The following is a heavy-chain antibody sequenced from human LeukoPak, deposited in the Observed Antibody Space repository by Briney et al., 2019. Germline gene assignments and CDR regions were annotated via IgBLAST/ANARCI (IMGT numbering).Heavy chain of an antibody. CDR2: ISVYNGNT. D-gene: IGHD3-10*01. V-gene: IGHV1-18*01. CDR1: GYTFTSYV. CDR3: ARSFVDDGMDV. Sequence: ASVKVSCKASGYTFTSYVMSWVRQAPGQGLEWMGRISVYNGNTKYGQKLQGRVTKTTDTSTSTAYMELRSLRSDDTAVNYCARSFVDDGMDVWGQGTTVTVSS. J-gene: IGHJ6*02.